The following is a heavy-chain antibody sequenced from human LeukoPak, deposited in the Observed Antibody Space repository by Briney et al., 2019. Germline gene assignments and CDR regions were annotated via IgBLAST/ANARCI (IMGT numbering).Heavy chain of an antibody. CDR3: AGGLWGGSTVTYFLDY. CDR1: GYTFTSYY. CDR2: INPGSGTT. J-gene: IGHJ4*02. D-gene: IGHD4-17*01. Sequence: EASVTLSCKATGYTFTSYYLHCMRQAPGQGLEWMGIINPGSGTTTYAQKFQGRVTMTRDTSTSTVYMELSSLRSEDTALYYCAGGLWGGSTVTYFLDYWGQGTLVTVSS. V-gene: IGHV1-46*01.